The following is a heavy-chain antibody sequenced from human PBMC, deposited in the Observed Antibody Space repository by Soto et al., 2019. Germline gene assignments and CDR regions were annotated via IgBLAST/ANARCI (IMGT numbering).Heavy chain of an antibody. V-gene: IGHV1-69*13. CDR1: GGTFSRYA. Sequence: GASVKVCCKASGGTFSRYAISWVRQAPGRGLEWMGGIIPIFGTANYAQKFQGRVTITADESTSTAYMELSSLRSEDTAVYYCARDGVNTYYYDSSGYPATRGWFDPWGQGTLVTVSS. J-gene: IGHJ5*02. CDR3: ARDGVNTYYYDSSGYPATRGWFDP. D-gene: IGHD3-22*01. CDR2: IIPIFGTA.